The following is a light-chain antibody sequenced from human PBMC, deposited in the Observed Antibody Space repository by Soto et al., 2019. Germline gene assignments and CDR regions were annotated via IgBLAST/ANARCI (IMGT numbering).Light chain of an antibody. CDR1: QSVSSSY. CDR2: GAS. Sequence: EIVLTQSPGTMSLSPGERATLSCRASQSVSSSYLAWYQQKPGQAPGLLIYGASSRATGIPDRFSGSGSGTDFTLTISRLEPEDFAVYYCQQYGGSSLYTFGQGTKLEIK. CDR3: QQYGGSSLYT. V-gene: IGKV3-20*01. J-gene: IGKJ2*01.